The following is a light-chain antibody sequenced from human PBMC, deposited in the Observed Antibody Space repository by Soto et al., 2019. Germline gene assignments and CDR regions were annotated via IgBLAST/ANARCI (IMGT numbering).Light chain of an antibody. CDR3: SSYTRQYTPSYV. CDR1: SNDVGSYDF. Sequence: QSALAQPASVSGSPGQSITISCTGTSNDVGSYDFVSWYQQHPGKAPKLMIYEVNNRPSGVSNRFSGSKSDNTASLTISGLQAEDEADYYCSSYTRQYTPSYVFGTGTKLTVL. J-gene: IGLJ1*01. V-gene: IGLV2-14*01. CDR2: EVN.